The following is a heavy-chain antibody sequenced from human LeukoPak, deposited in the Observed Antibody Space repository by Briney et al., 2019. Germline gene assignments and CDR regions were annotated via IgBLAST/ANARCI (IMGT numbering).Heavy chain of an antibody. V-gene: IGHV1-8*01. CDR1: GYTFTSYD. CDR3: ASGSYGGPDY. CDR2: MNPNSGNT. D-gene: IGHD5-18*01. Sequence: ASVKVSCKTSGYTFTSYDINWVRQATGQGLEWMGWMNPNSGNTGYAQKLQGRVTMTTDTSTSTAYMELRSLRSDDTAVYYCASGSYGGPDYWGQGTLVTVSS. J-gene: IGHJ4*02.